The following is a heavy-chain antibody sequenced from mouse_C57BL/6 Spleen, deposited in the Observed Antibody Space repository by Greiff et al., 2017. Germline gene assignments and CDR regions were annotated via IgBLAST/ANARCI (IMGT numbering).Heavy chain of an antibody. CDR3: ARDYSNYWMDY. Sequence: EVQRVESGGGLVKPGGSLKLSCAASGFTFSSYAMSWVRQTPEKRLEWVATISDGGSYTYYPDNVKGRFTISRDNAKNNLYLQMSHLKSEDTAMYYCARDYSNYWMDYWGQGASVTVSS. CDR2: ISDGGSYT. J-gene: IGHJ4*01. CDR1: GFTFSSYA. V-gene: IGHV5-4*01. D-gene: IGHD2-5*01.